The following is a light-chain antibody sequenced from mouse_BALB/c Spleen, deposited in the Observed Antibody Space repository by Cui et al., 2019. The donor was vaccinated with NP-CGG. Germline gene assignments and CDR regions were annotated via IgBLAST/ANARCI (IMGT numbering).Light chain of an antibody. Sequence: HAVVTRESTLTTSPGETVTLTCRSNTGAVTTSNYANWVQEKPDHLFTGLIGGTNNRAPGVPARFSGSLIGDKAALTITGAQTEDEAIYFCALWYSNHWVFGGGTKLTVL. CDR2: GTN. V-gene: IGLV1*01. CDR1: TGAVTTSNY. J-gene: IGLJ1*01. CDR3: ALWYSNHWV.